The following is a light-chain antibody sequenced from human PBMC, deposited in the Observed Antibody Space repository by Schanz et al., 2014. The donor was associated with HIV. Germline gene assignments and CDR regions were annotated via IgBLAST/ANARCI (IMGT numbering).Light chain of an antibody. V-gene: IGLV2-8*01. J-gene: IGLJ2*01. CDR3: AAWDDSLNGPV. CDR1: SSDVGGHDR. Sequence: QSALTQPPSASGSPGQSVTISCTGTSSDVGGHDRVSWYQQYPGKAPKLLIYEVDKRPSGVPDRFSGSKSGTSASLAISGLRSEDEADYYCAAWDDSLNGPVFGGGTKLTVL. CDR2: EVD.